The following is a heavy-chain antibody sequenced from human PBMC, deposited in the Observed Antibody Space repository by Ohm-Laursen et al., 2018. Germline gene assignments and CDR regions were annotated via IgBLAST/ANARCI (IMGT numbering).Heavy chain of an antibody. V-gene: IGHV3-9*01. Sequence: SLRLSCTAPGFTFDDYAIHWVRQAPGKGLEWVSGISWNSGSIGYADSVKGRFTISRDNAKNSLYLQMNSLRVEDTALYYCAKGDSYESSGYITYWGQGTLVTVSS. CDR3: AKGDSYESSGYITY. D-gene: IGHD3-22*01. CDR2: ISWNSGSI. J-gene: IGHJ4*02. CDR1: GFTFDDYA.